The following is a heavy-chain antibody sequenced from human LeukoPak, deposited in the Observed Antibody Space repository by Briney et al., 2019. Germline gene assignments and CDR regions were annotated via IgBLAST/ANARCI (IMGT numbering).Heavy chain of an antibody. J-gene: IGHJ3*02. CDR1: GYSFSNYW. D-gene: IGHD6-13*01. CDR2: IYPGDSDT. V-gene: IGHV5-51*01. Sequence: GESLKISCKGAGYSFSNYWIGWVRQMPGKGLEWMGIIYPGDSDTRHNPSFQGQVTISADKSISTAYLQWSSLKASDTAMYYCARPIQQLARDAFDIWGQGTMVTVSS. CDR3: ARPIQQLARDAFDI.